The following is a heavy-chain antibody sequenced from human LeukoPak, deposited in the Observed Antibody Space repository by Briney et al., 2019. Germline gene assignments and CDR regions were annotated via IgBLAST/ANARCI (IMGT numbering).Heavy chain of an antibody. CDR1: GFTFGDYA. V-gene: IGHV3-49*04. CDR2: IRSKAYGGTT. D-gene: IGHD1-26*01. J-gene: IGHJ4*02. CDR3: TRAPVGAKQRYFDY. Sequence: GRSLRLSCTASGFTFGDYAMSWVRQAPGKGLEWVGFIRSKAYGGTTEYAASVKGRFTISRDDSKIIAYLQMNSLKTEDTAVYYCTRAPVGAKQRYFDYWGQGTLVTVSS.